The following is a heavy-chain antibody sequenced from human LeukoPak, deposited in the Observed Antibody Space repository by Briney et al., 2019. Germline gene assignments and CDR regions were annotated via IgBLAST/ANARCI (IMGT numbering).Heavy chain of an antibody. D-gene: IGHD7-27*01. CDR1: GDSVSSNSVT. J-gene: IGHJ3*02. CDR3: ARDQGLGRYAFDI. CDR2: TYYRSKWYN. V-gene: IGHV6-1*01. Sequence: SQTLSLTCAISGDSVSSNSVTWNWIRQSPSRGLEWLGRTYYRSKWYNDYAVSVKSRITINPDTSKNQFSLQPNSVTPEDTAVYYCARDQGLGRYAFDIWGQGTMVTVSS.